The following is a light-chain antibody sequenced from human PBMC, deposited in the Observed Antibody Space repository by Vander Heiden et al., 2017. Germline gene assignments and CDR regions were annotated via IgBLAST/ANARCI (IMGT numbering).Light chain of an antibody. J-gene: IGKJ1*01. V-gene: IGKV1-39*01. CDR3: QHSYTAPRA. CDR2: DAS. CDR1: QGINTY. Sequence: DIQVTESPSSLSASVGDRVTITCRTSQGINTYLNWYQQKPGMPPKVLIYDASNLQSGVPSRFSGSGSGTDFTLTISSLQPEDSATYYCQHSYTAPRAFGQGTQVEI.